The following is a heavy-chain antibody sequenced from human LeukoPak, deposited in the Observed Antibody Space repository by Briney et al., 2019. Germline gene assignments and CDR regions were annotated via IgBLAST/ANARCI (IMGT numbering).Heavy chain of an antibody. CDR1: GGTSSSYA. CDR3: ARGGDYYGSGKIWFDP. CDR2: IIPIFGTA. D-gene: IGHD3-10*01. J-gene: IGHJ5*02. Sequence: ASVKVSCKASGGTSSSYAISWVRQAPGQGLEWMGGIIPIFGTANYAQKFQGRVTITADESTSTAYMELSSLRSEDTAVYYCARGGDYYGSGKIWFDPWGQGTLVTVSS. V-gene: IGHV1-69*13.